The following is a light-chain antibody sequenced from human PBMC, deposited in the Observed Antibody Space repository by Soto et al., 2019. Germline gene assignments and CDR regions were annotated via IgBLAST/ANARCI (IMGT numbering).Light chain of an antibody. CDR3: QQRSNWIGT. V-gene: IGKV3-11*01. J-gene: IGKJ1*01. Sequence: LTQSPSSLSASVGDRATLSCRASQSVSSYLAWYQQKPGQAPRLLIYDASNRATGIPARFSGSGSGTDFTLTISSLEPEDFAVYYCQQRSNWIGTFGQGTKVDIK. CDR2: DAS. CDR1: QSVSSY.